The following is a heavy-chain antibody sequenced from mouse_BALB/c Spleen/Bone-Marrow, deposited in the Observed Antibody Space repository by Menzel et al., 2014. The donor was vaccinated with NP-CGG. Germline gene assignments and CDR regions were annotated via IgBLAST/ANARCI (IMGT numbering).Heavy chain of an antibody. CDR2: INPDSITI. D-gene: IGHD1-2*01. Sequence: EVKLVESGGGLVQPGGSLKLSCAASGSDLSRFWMTWVRQAPGKGLEWIVEINPDSITINYTPSLKNKFIISRDNAKNKLYLQIGKVRAKEAALDYCRRHHYYGYVAYWGQGTPVTVSS. CDR1: GSDLSRFW. J-gene: IGHJ4*01. V-gene: IGHV4-1*02. CDR3: RRHHYYGYVAY.